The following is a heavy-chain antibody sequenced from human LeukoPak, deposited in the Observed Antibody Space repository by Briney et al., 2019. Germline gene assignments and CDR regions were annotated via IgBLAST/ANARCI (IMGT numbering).Heavy chain of an antibody. D-gene: IGHD6-19*01. Sequence: PGGSLRLSCAASGFTFSSYEMNWVRQAPGKGLEWVSYIGSSGSTIYYADSVKGRFTISRDNAKNSLYLQMNSLRAEDTAVYYCARIISSGWYYFDYWGQGTLVTVSS. CDR1: GFTFSSYE. J-gene: IGHJ4*02. CDR2: IGSSGSTI. CDR3: ARIISSGWYYFDY. V-gene: IGHV3-48*03.